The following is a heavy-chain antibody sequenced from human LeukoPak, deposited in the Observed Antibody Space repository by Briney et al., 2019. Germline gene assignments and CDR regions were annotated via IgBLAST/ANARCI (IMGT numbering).Heavy chain of an antibody. Sequence: GGSLRLSCAASGFTFNTYWMSWVRQAPGKGLERVANIKQDEREKYYVDSVKGRFTISRDNAKNSLYLQMNSLRAEDTAVYYCARAGTSHLLYYFDNWGQGTLVTVSS. CDR1: GFTFNTYW. CDR3: ARAGTSHLLYYFDN. CDR2: IKQDEREK. D-gene: IGHD2-15*01. V-gene: IGHV3-7*01. J-gene: IGHJ4*02.